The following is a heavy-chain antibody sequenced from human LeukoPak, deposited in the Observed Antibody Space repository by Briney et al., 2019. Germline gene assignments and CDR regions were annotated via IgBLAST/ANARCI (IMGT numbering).Heavy chain of an antibody. CDR2: ISYDGSNK. D-gene: IGHD6-19*01. CDR1: GFTFSSYA. J-gene: IGHJ4*02. V-gene: IGHV3-30-3*01. CDR3: ARSRSSGWYFDY. Sequence: GRSLGLSCAASGFTFSSYAMHWVRQAPGKGLEWVAVISYDGSNKYYADSVKGRFTISRDNSKNTLYLQMNSLRAEDTAVYYCARSRSSGWYFDYWGQGTLVTVSS.